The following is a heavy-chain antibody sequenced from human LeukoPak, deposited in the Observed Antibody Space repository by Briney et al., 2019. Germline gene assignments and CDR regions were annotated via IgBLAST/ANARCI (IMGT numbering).Heavy chain of an antibody. CDR1: GFTFDDYG. CDR2: INWNGGST. Sequence: GGSLRLSCAASGFTFDDYGMSWVRQAPGKGLEWVSGINWNGGSTGYADSVKGRFTISRDNAKNSLNLQMNSLRAEDTALYHCAKDCYYGSGSYYKLNDAFDIWGQGTMVTVSS. V-gene: IGHV3-20*01. CDR3: AKDCYYGSGSYYKLNDAFDI. J-gene: IGHJ3*02. D-gene: IGHD3-10*01.